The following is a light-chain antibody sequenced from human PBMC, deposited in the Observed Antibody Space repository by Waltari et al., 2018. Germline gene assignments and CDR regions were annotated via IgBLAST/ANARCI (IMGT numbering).Light chain of an antibody. J-gene: IGKJ1*01. Sequence: EIVMTQSPATLSVSAGETATLSCRASQSVSSRLAWYQQKPGQAPRLLIYGASTRATGIPARFSGSGSGTEFTLTISSLQSEDFVVYYCQQYNEWPKTFGQGTKVEIK. V-gene: IGKV3-15*01. CDR3: QQYNEWPKT. CDR2: GAS. CDR1: QSVSSR.